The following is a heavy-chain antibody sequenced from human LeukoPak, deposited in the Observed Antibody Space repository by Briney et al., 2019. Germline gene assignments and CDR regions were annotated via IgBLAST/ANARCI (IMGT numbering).Heavy chain of an antibody. CDR3: AVYCSRTTCRFGY. CDR2: INWNGGST. Sequence: GGSLRLSCAASGFTLDDYGMSWVHQAPGKGLEWVSGINWNGGSTGYADSVKGRFTISRDNAKNSLYLQMNSLRAEDTALYYCAVYCSRTTCRFGYWGQGTLVTVSS. J-gene: IGHJ4*02. CDR1: GFTLDDYG. V-gene: IGHV3-20*04. D-gene: IGHD2-2*01.